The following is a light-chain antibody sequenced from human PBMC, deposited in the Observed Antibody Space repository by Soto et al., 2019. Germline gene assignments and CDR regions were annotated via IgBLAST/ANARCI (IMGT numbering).Light chain of an antibody. V-gene: IGLV4-69*01. CDR1: SGHSSYA. J-gene: IGLJ2*01. CDR3: QTWGTGIHVV. CDR2: LNSDGSH. Sequence: QTVVTQSPSASASLGASVKLTCTLSSGHSSYAIAWHQQQPEKGPRYLMKLNSDGSHRKGDGIPDRFSGSSSGAERYLTISSLQSEDEADYYCQTWGTGIHVVFGGGTKLTVL.